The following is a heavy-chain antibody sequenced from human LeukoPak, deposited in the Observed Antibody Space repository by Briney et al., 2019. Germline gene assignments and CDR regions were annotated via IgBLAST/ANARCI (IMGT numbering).Heavy chain of an antibody. J-gene: IGHJ4*02. CDR1: GFTFSTYS. V-gene: IGHV3-21*01. CDR3: ARGNVGYSYFDY. D-gene: IGHD5-18*01. Sequence: KPGGSLRLSCAASGFTFSTYSMNWVRQAPGKGLEWVSSISSSSGYIHYADSVKGRFTISRDNAKNSLYLQMNSLRDTATAVYYSARGNVGYSYFDYWGQGTLVTVSS. CDR2: ISSSSGYI.